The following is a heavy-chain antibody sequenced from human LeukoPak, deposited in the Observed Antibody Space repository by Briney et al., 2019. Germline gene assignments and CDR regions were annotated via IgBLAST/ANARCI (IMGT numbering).Heavy chain of an antibody. J-gene: IGHJ6*02. CDR3: AIGYYDFWSGYSPLMRYYYYGMDV. D-gene: IGHD3-3*01. CDR1: GYTFTSYD. Sequence: ASVKVSCKASGYTFTSYDINWVRQATGQGLEWMGWMNLNSGNTGYAQKFQGRVTMTRNTSISTAYMELSSLRSEDTAVYYCAIGYYDFWSGYSPLMRYYYYGMDVWGQGTTITVSS. V-gene: IGHV1-8*01. CDR2: MNLNSGNT.